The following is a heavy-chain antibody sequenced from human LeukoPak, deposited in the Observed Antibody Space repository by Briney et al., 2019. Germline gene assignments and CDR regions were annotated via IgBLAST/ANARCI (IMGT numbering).Heavy chain of an antibody. CDR3: ARASGGAY. V-gene: IGHV3-30*03. J-gene: IGHJ4*02. CDR1: GFTFSRHG. D-gene: IGHD3-16*01. CDR2: ISNDGSRK. Sequence: AGRSLRLSCAPSGFTFSRHGMHWVRQAPGKGLEWVAIISNDGSRKYYADSVKGRFTISRDNSKNTLYLQMNSLRAEDTAVYYCARASGGAYWGQGTLVTVSS.